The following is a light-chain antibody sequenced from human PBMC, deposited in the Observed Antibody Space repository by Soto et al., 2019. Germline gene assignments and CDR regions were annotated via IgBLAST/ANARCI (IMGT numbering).Light chain of an antibody. CDR3: CLYIGATTYV. Sequence: QSVLAQPASVSGSPGQSITISCIGTSGFVGSFSLVSWYQQHPGKAPKVMISEGHRRPSGVPDRFSGSTSVNSASLTISGLQAEEEAASYCCLYIGATTYVFGTGTKVTVL. CDR2: EGH. CDR1: SGFVGSFSL. J-gene: IGLJ1*01. V-gene: IGLV2-23*01.